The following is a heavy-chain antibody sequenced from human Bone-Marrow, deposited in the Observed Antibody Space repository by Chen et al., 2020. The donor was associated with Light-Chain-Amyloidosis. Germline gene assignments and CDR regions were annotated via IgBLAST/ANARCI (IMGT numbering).Heavy chain of an antibody. CDR3: TRKGGYFDF. Sequence: EVQLVESVGGLVQPGGSLRLSFSTSGFNFSSFGMSWVRQAPGKGLEWVSTVSGSTVRTYYAGAVKGRFIISRDNSKSTLYLQMNSLRAGDTAVYFCTRKGGYFDFWGQGSLVTVSS. CDR1: GFNFSSFG. CDR2: VSGSTVRT. J-gene: IGHJ4*02. V-gene: IGHV3-23*04. D-gene: IGHD3-10*01.